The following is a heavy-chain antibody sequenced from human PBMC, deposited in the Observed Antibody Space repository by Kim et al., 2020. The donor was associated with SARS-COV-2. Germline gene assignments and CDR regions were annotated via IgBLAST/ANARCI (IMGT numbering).Heavy chain of an antibody. J-gene: IGHJ5*02. V-gene: IGHV4-61*01. D-gene: IGHD5-12*01. CDR1: GGSVSSGSYY. CDR3: AREYSGYDLGWFDP. Sequence: SETLSLTCTVSGGSVSSGSYYWSWIRQPPGKGLEWIGYIYYSGSTNYNPSLKSRVTISVDTSKNQFSLKLSSVTAADTAVYYCAREYSGYDLGWFDPWGQGTLVTVSS. CDR2: IYYSGST.